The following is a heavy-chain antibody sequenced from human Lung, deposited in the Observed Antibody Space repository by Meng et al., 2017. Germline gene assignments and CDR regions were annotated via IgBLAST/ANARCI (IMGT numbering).Heavy chain of an antibody. J-gene: IGHJ4*02. CDR3: ARHTYYYDSSGYYFSGGLDY. V-gene: IGHV5-51*01. CDR1: GYSFTSYW. CDR2: IHPGDSDT. D-gene: IGHD3-22*01. Sequence: GESLKISCKGSGYSFTSYWIGWVRQMPGKGLEWMGIIHPGDSDTRYSPSFQGQVTISADKSISTAYLQWSSLKASDTAMYYCARHTYYYDSSGYYFSGGLDYWGQGTLVTVSS.